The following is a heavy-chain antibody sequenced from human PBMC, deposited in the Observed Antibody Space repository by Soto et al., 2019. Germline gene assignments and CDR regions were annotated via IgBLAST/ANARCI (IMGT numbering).Heavy chain of an antibody. CDR1: GYTFTSYG. V-gene: IGHV1-18*01. CDR2: ISAYTGHT. CDR3: TREVIRYDVLSATNFYGMDV. Sequence: QIQLVQSGGEVKKPGASVKVSCKASGYTFTSYGISWVRQAPGQGLEWVGWISAYTGHTKYAQKVQDRVTMTTDTPTSTAYMDLRGLTSDDTAVYYCTREVIRYDVLSATNFYGMDVWGQGTTVTVSS. J-gene: IGHJ6*02. D-gene: IGHD3-3*01.